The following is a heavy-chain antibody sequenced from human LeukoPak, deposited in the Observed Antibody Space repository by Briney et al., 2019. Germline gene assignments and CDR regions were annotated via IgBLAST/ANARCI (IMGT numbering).Heavy chain of an antibody. V-gene: IGHV4-59*01. D-gene: IGHD3-10*01. CDR1: GGSISSYY. CDR2: IYYSGST. J-gene: IGHJ6*04. Sequence: PSETLSLTCTVSGGSISSYYWSWIRQPPGKGLEWIGYIYYSGSTNYNPSLKSRVTISVDTSKNQFSLKLSSVTAADAAVYYCARGHYYGSGSYYKGGYYYYGMDVWGKGTTVTVSS. CDR3: ARGHYYGSGSYYKGGYYYYGMDV.